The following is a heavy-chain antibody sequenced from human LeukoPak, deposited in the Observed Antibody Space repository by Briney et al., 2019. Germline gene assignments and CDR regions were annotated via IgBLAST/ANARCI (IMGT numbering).Heavy chain of an antibody. CDR2: ISYDGSNK. CDR1: GFTFSSYP. J-gene: IGHJ4*02. V-gene: IGHV3-30-3*01. D-gene: IGHD6-19*01. Sequence: GGSLRLSCAASGFTFSSYPMHWVRQAPGKGLEWVAIISYDGSNKYYADSVKGRFTISRDNSKNTLYLQMNSLRTEDTAVYYCVRVSSGWYSHLGYWGQGTLVTVSS. CDR3: VRVSSGWYSHLGY.